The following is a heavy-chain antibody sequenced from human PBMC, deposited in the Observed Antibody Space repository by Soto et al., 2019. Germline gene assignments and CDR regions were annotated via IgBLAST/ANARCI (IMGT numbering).Heavy chain of an antibody. V-gene: IGHV3-23*01. CDR2: ISGSGGST. CDR1: GFTFSSYA. D-gene: IGHD3-16*02. J-gene: IGHJ4*02. CDR3: AKGTNDYVWGSYRYFDY. Sequence: EVQLLESGGGLVQPGGSLRLSCAASGFTFSSYAMSWVRQAPGKGLEWVSAISGSGGSTYYADSVKGRFTISRDNSKNTLYLQMNSLRAEDTAVYYCAKGTNDYVWGSYRYFDYWGQGTLVTVSS.